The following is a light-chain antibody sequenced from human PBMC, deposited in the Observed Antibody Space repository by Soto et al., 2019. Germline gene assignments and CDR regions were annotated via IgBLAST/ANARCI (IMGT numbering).Light chain of an antibody. CDR1: QGVSSY. J-gene: IGKJ1*01. Sequence: EIVMTQSPATLSLSPGERVTLSCRASQGVSSYLAWYQQKPGQAPRLLIYGASTRATGIPARFSGSGSGTEFTLTISSLQSEDFAVYYCQQYSNWPSWTFAQGPKV. V-gene: IGKV3-15*01. CDR3: QQYSNWPSWT. CDR2: GAS.